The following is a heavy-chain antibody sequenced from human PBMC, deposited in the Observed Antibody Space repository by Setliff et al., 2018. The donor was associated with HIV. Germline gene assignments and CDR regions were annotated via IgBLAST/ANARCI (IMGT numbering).Heavy chain of an antibody. V-gene: IGHV4-59*11. D-gene: IGHD2-21*02. CDR2: FYYSGST. Sequence: PSETLSLTCTVSGGSFSSHYWSWIRQPPGKGLEWIGSFYYSGSTNNNPSLKSRVTISVDTSKNQFSLKLSSVTAADTAVYYWAREGRGDWSYYFDYWGQGTLVTVSS. CDR1: GGSFSSHY. J-gene: IGHJ4*02. CDR3: AREGRGDWSYYFDY.